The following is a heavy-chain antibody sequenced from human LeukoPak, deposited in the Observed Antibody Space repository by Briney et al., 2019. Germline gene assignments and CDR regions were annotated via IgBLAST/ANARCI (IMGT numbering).Heavy chain of an antibody. CDR1: GFTFSSYG. V-gene: IGHV3-33*08. CDR2: IWYDGGIK. Sequence: PGGSLRLSCAASGFTFSSYGMHWVRQAPGKGLEWVAVIWYDGGIKYYRDSVKGRFTISRDNSKNTLYLEMNSLRAEDTAVYYCARAVGPYDYWGQGTLVTVSS. J-gene: IGHJ4*02. CDR3: ARAVGPYDY.